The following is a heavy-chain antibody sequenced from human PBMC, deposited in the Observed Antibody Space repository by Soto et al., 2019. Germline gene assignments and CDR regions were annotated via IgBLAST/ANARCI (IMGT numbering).Heavy chain of an antibody. D-gene: IGHD5-12*01. CDR3: ARAYGGFDNGLDV. Sequence: SETLSLTCTASGDSIRSYYWTWIRQPPGKGLELIGYIYYSGSTRYNPSLKGRVTISVDMSKNQFSLKLSSVIAADTAVYYCARAYGGFDNGLDVWGQGTAVTVSS. J-gene: IGHJ6*02. V-gene: IGHV4-59*01. CDR1: GDSIRSYY. CDR2: IYYSGST.